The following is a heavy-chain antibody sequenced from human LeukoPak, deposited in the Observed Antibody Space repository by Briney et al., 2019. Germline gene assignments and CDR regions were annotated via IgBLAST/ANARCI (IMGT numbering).Heavy chain of an antibody. CDR2: ISGSGDNT. V-gene: IGHV3-23*01. CDR1: GFTFSSYW. CDR3: AKRKDSTSYATFDY. D-gene: IGHD1-26*01. Sequence: PGGSLRLSCAASGFTFSSYWMSWVRQAPGKGLEWVSAISGSGDNTYYVDSVKGRFTISRDNSKNTLYLQMNSLRAEDTAVYYCAKRKDSTSYATFDYWGQGTLVTVSS. J-gene: IGHJ4*02.